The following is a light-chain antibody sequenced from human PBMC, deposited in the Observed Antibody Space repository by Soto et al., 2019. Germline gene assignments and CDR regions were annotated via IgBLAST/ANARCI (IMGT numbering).Light chain of an antibody. CDR1: SSNIVSNS. CDR2: RNN. J-gene: IGLJ2*01. Sequence: QSVLTQPPSASGTPGQRVSISCSGGSSNIVSNSVFWYQQLPGTAPKLLIYRNNQRPSGVPDRFSGSNSGTSAXXAISGLRSEDEADYYCAAWDDTLSTVLFGGGTKLTVL. V-gene: IGLV1-47*01. CDR3: AAWDDTLSTVL.